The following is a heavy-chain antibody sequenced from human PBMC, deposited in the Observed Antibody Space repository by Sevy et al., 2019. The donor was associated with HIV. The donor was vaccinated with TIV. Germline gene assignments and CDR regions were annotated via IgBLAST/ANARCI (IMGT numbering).Heavy chain of an antibody. Sequence: SETLSLTCAVYGGSFSGYYWSWIRQPPGKGLEWIGEINHSGSTNYNPSLKGRVTISVDTSKNQFSLKLSSVTAADTAVYYCARDKHCSSTSCYTTPYYYYGMDVWGQGTTVTVSS. D-gene: IGHD2-2*02. J-gene: IGHJ6*02. CDR1: GGSFSGYY. CDR2: INHSGST. V-gene: IGHV4-34*01. CDR3: ARDKHCSSTSCYTTPYYYYGMDV.